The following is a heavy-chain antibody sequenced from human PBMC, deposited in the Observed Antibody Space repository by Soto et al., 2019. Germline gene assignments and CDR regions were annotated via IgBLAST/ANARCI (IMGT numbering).Heavy chain of an antibody. J-gene: IGHJ4*02. V-gene: IGHV4-31*03. CDR1: GGSISRGGYY. CDR3: AREGYYGSGSYYKIFDY. D-gene: IGHD3-10*01. CDR2: IYYSGST. Sequence: PRSLSCTVFGGSISRGGYYCSWIRQHPGKGLEWIGYIYYSGSTYYNPSLKSRVTISVDTSKNQFSLKLSSVTAADTAVYYCAREGYYGSGSYYKIFDYWGQGALVTVSS.